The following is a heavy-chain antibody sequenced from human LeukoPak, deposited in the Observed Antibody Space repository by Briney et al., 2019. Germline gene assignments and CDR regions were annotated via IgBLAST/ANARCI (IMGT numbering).Heavy chain of an antibody. CDR3: ARGDYYGSTYYFDY. Sequence: SETLPLTCTVSGGSISSYYWSWIRQPAGKGLEWIGRIYTSGSTNYNPSLKSRVTMSVDTSKNQFSPKPSSVTAADTAVYYCARGDYYGSTYYFDYWGQGTLVTVSS. CDR2: IYTSGST. CDR1: GGSISSYY. V-gene: IGHV4-4*07. D-gene: IGHD3-10*01. J-gene: IGHJ4*02.